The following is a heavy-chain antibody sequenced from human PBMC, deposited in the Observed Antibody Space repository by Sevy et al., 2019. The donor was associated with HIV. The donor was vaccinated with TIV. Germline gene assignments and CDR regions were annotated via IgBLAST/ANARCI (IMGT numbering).Heavy chain of an antibody. CDR1: GGIFRSNA. J-gene: IGHJ4*02. D-gene: IGHD3-10*01. CDR3: ARDKYYYISGSFDY. Sequence: ASVKVSCKTSGGIFRSNAISWVRQAPGQGLEWMGGIIAVFGTTNYAQKFQGRVTVTADESRGTAYLELSSLRSEDTAVYYCARDKYYYISGSFDYWGQRTPVTVSS. CDR2: IIAVFGTT. V-gene: IGHV1-69*13.